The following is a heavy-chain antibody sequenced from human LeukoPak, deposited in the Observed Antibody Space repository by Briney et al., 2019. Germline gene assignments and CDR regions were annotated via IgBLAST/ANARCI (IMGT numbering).Heavy chain of an antibody. V-gene: IGHV1-2*02. D-gene: IGHD3-10*01. Sequence: GASVKVSCKTSGYALTGYYMHWVRQAPGQGLEWMGCINPNSGGTNYAQKFQGRVTMTRDTSISTAYMELSRLRSDDTAVYDCATATMVRGVGSFFDRSWFDPLGQGTLVTVSS. J-gene: IGHJ5*02. CDR3: ATATMVRGVGSFFDRSWFDP. CDR1: GYALTGYY. CDR2: INPNSGGT.